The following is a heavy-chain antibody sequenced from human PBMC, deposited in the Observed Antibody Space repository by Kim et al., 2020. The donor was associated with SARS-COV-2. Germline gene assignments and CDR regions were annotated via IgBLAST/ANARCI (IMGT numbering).Heavy chain of an antibody. CDR3: ARGSHPFSGSYYNRYYYYYGMDV. CDR1: GFTFSSYS. J-gene: IGHJ6*02. CDR2: ISSSSSYI. V-gene: IGHV3-21*01. Sequence: GGSLRLSCAASGFTFSSYSMNWVRQAPGKGLEWVSSISSSSSYIYYADSVKGRFTISRDNAKNSLYLQMNSLRAEDTAVYYCARGSHPFSGSYYNRYYYYYGMDVWGQGTTVTVSS. D-gene: IGHD3-10*01.